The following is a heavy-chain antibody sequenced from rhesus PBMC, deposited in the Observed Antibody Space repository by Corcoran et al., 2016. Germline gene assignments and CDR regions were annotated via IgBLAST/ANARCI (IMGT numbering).Heavy chain of an antibody. CDR3: ARRRGGIAAGNFDY. V-gene: IGHV2-1*01. Sequence: QVTLKESGPALVKPTQTLTLTCTFSGFSLSTSGMGVGWIRQPSRKTLEWLAHIYWNDDKDYSTSLKSRLTISKDTSKNQVVLTMTNMDPVDTATYYCARRRGGIAAGNFDYWGQGVLVTVSS. CDR2: IYWNDDK. D-gene: IGHD6-13*01. CDR1: GFSLSTSGMG. J-gene: IGHJ4*01.